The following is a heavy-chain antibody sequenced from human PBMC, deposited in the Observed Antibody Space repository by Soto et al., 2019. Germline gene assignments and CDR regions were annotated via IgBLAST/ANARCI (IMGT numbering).Heavy chain of an antibody. D-gene: IGHD2-2*01. Sequence: EVQLVESGGGLVQPGGSLKLSCAASGFTFSGSAVHWVRQASGKGLEWVGRIGSKTSSYATSYAASVRGRFTISRDDSNNTASLQMNSLKTEDTAVYYCTRPPFGSTSCFDPWGQGTLVTVSS. CDR1: GFTFSGSA. V-gene: IGHV3-73*02. CDR3: TRPPFGSTSCFDP. J-gene: IGHJ5*02. CDR2: IGSKTSSYAT.